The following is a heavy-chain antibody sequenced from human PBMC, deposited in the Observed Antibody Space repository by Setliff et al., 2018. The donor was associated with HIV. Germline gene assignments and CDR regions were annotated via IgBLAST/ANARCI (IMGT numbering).Heavy chain of an antibody. V-gene: IGHV1-8*01. CDR2: MSPNSDNR. CDR3: ARRRRSSDDSFDF. J-gene: IGHJ4*02. Sequence: ASVKVSCKASGYTFTTHDNTHDINWVRQAPGQGLEWMGWMSPNSDNRGYAQKFQGRVTMTRDSSTSTGYMELTSLRSDDTAVYYCARRRRSSDDSFDFWGQGTLVTVS. CDR1: GYTFTTHD. D-gene: IGHD2-21*01.